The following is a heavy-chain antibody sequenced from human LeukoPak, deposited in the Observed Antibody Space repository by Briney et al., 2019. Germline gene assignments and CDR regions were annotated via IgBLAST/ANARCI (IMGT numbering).Heavy chain of an antibody. D-gene: IGHD4-17*01. Sequence: PGGSLRLSCAASGFTFSRYAMRWGGQATGKGVEWVADISGSGGSTYYADCGKGGFTIARDKCKNTMYLKMNSLRAEDTAVYYCAKDPPFYVDYVRFDHWGQGTLVTVSS. CDR2: ISGSGGST. CDR1: GFTFSRYA. CDR3: AKDPPFYVDYVRFDH. V-gene: IGHV3-23*01. J-gene: IGHJ5*02.